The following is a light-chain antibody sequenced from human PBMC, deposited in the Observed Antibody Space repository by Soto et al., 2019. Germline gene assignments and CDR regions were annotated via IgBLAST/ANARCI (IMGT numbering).Light chain of an antibody. J-gene: IGLJ1*01. CDR2: EVT. CDR1: SSDVGGYNY. V-gene: IGLV2-14*01. CDR3: SSYTSSSTRV. Sequence: QSVLXQPASVSGSPGQSIAISCTGSSSDVGGYNYVSWYQQHPGKAPQLIIYEVTNRPSGVSNRFSGSKSGNTASLTISGLQAEDEADYYCSSYTSSSTRVFGTGTKVTVL.